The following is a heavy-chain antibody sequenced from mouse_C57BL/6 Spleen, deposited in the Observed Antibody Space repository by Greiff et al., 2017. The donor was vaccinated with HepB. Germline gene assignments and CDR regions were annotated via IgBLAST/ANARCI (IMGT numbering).Heavy chain of an antibody. CDR1: GYTFTSYW. D-gene: IGHD1-1*01. CDR3: ARWGTVVASDYAMDY. Sequence: QVQLQQPGAELVMPGASVKLSCKASGYTFTSYWMHWVKQRPGQGLEWIGEIDPSDSYTNYNQKFKGKSTLTVDKASSTAYMQLSSLTSEDSAVYYCARWGTVVASDYAMDYWGQGTSVTVSS. J-gene: IGHJ4*01. V-gene: IGHV1-69*01. CDR2: IDPSDSYT.